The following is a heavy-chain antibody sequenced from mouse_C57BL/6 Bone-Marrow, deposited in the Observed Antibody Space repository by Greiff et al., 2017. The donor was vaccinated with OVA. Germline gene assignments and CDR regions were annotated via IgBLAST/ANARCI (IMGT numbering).Heavy chain of an antibody. CDR1: GYTFTSYT. J-gene: IGHJ1*03. V-gene: IGHV1-4*01. D-gene: IGHD1-1*01. CDR3: ARRLYYYGSSPYWYFDV. Sequence: QVQLQQSGAELARPGASVKMSCKASGYTFTSYTMHWVKQRPGQGLEWIGYINPSSGYTKYNQKFKDKATLTADKSSSTAYMQLSSLTSEDSAVYYCARRLYYYGSSPYWYFDVWGTGTTVTVSS. CDR2: INPSSGYT.